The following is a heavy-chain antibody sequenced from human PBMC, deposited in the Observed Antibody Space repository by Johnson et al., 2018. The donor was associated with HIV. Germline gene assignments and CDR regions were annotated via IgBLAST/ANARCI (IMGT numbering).Heavy chain of an antibody. Sequence: QVQLVESGGGVVQPGGSLRLSCAASGFTFSSYGMHWVRQAPGKGLEWVAFIRYDGSDKYSADSVKGRFTISRDNSKNTLYLQMNSLRAEDTALYYCATVVYYDSSALRMYAFDIWGQGTMVTVSS. CDR1: GFTFSSYG. CDR2: IRYDGSDK. CDR3: ATVVYYDSSALRMYAFDI. D-gene: IGHD3-22*01. V-gene: IGHV3-30*02. J-gene: IGHJ3*02.